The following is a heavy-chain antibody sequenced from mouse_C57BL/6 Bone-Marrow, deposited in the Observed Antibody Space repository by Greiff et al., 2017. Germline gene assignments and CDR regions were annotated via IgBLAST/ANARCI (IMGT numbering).Heavy chain of an antibody. Sequence: VQLQQPGAELVKPGASVKLSCKASGYTFTSYWMHWVKQRPGQGLEWIGMIHPNSGSTNYNEKFKSKATLTVDKSSSTAYMQLSSLTSEDSAVYDWARKKNGSSYWYFDVWGTGTTVTVSS. V-gene: IGHV1-64*01. CDR1: GYTFTSYW. CDR2: IHPNSGST. CDR3: ARKKNGSSYWYFDV. J-gene: IGHJ1*03. D-gene: IGHD1-1*01.